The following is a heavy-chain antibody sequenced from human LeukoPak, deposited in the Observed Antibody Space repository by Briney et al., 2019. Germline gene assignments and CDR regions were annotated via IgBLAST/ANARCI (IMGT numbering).Heavy chain of an antibody. CDR3: SRGIWSTMVTAYYLDY. CDR1: GYDFTKYA. Sequence: GASVKVSCKPSGYDFTKYAEQWVRQDPGQRLEWLGWIYAGLGRTKYSLDFHGRVTITRDTSAIHAYIELRGLPSDDLSVYHVSRGIWSTMVTAYYLDYWGQGTLVTVSS. CDR2: IYAGLGRT. V-gene: IGHV1-3*03. J-gene: IGHJ4*02. D-gene: IGHD4-17*01.